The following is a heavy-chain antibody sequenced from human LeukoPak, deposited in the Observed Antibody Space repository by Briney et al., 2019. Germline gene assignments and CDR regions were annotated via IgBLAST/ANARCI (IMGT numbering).Heavy chain of an antibody. V-gene: IGHV3-74*01. CDR3: ARESGYHGSGFDP. D-gene: IGHD3-10*01. CDR2: INSDGSST. Sequence: GGSLRLSCAASGFTFSSYWMHWVRQAPGKGLVWVSRINSDGSSTTYADSVKGRVTISRDNAKNTLYLQMNSLRAEDTAVYYCARESGYHGSGFDPWGQGTLVTVSS. J-gene: IGHJ5*02. CDR1: GFTFSSYW.